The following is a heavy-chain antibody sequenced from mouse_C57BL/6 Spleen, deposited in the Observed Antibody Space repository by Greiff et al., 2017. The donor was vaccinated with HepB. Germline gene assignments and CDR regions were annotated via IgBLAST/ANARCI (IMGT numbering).Heavy chain of an antibody. CDR1: GFTFSDAW. V-gene: IGHV6-6*01. Sequence: EVQLQESGGGLVQPGGSMKLSCAASGFTFSDAWMDWVRQSPEKGLEWVAEIRNKANNHATYYAESVKGRFTISRDDSKSSVYLQMNRLRAEDTGIYYCTGDGSPLFKYWGQGTLVTVSA. D-gene: IGHD2-3*01. J-gene: IGHJ3*01. CDR2: IRNKANNHAT. CDR3: TGDGSPLFKY.